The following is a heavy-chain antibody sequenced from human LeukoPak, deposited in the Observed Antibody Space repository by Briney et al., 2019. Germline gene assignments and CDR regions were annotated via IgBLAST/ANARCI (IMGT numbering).Heavy chain of an antibody. CDR2: INHSGST. D-gene: IGHD4-17*01. CDR1: GGSLSFYY. CDR3: ARGLTPTG. J-gene: IGHJ4*02. V-gene: IGHV4-34*01. Sequence: SETLSLTCGVSGGSLSFYYWSWIRQPPGKGLEWIGEINHSGSTNYNPSLKSRVTISVDTSKNQFSLKLSSVTAADTAVYYCARGLTPTGWGQGTLVTVSS.